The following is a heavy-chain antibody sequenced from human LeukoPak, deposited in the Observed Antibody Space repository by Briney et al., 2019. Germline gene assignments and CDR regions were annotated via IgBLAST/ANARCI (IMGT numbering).Heavy chain of an antibody. V-gene: IGHV7-4-1*02. CDR1: GYTFTSYA. CDR3: ARDPLYYDSSGYFPFDY. D-gene: IGHD3-22*01. Sequence: ASVKVSCKASGYTFTSYAMNWVRQAPGQGLEWMGWINTNTGNPTYAQGFTGRFVFSLDTSVSTAYLQISSLKAEDTAVYYCARDPLYYDSSGYFPFDYWGQGTLVTVSS. CDR2: INTNTGNP. J-gene: IGHJ4*02.